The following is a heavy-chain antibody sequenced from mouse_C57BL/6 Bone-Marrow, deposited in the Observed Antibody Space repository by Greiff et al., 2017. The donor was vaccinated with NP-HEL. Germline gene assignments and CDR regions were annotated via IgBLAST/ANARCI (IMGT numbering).Heavy chain of an antibody. Sequence: QVQLQQSGPELVKPGASVKISCKASGYAFSSSWMNWVKQRPGKGLEWIGRIYPGDGDNNYNGKFKGNATLTADKSSSTAYMQLSSLTSEDSAVYFCANQIPRMVPFAYWGQGTLVTVSA. D-gene: IGHD2-10*02. CDR1: GYAFSSSW. CDR2: IYPGDGDN. CDR3: ANQIPRMVPFAY. J-gene: IGHJ3*01. V-gene: IGHV1-82*01.